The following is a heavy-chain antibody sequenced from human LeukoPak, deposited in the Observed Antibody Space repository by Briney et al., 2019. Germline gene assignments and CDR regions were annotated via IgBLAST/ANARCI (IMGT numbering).Heavy chain of an antibody. CDR2: IYYSGST. J-gene: IGHJ3*02. Sequence: SETLSLTCTVSGGSISSSSYYWGWIRQPPGKGLEWIGGIYYSGSTYYNPSLKSRVTISVDTSKNQFSLKLSSVTAADTAVYYCARGGGYSSSWRHQPDAFDIWGQGTMVTVSS. D-gene: IGHD6-13*01. CDR3: ARGGGYSSSWRHQPDAFDI. CDR1: GGSISSSSYY. V-gene: IGHV4-39*07.